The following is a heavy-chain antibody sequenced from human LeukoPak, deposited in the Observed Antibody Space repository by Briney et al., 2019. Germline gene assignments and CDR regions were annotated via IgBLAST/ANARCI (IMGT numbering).Heavy chain of an antibody. Sequence: SETLSLTCTVSGGSISSYYWSWIRQPPGKGLEWIGYIYYSGSTNYNPSLKSRVTISVDKSKNQFSLKLSSVTAADTAVYYCASSKTLSSGWYGFDYWGQGTLVTVSS. D-gene: IGHD6-19*01. CDR3: ASSKTLSSGWYGFDY. V-gene: IGHV4-59*12. CDR1: GGSISSYY. CDR2: IYYSGST. J-gene: IGHJ4*02.